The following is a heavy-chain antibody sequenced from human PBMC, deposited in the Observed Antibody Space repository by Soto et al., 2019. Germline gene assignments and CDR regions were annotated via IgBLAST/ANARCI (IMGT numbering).Heavy chain of an antibody. CDR3: AREAQIYYDSSGYYPRPDDAFDI. V-gene: IGHV1-69*13. Sequence: GASVKVSCKASGGTFSSYAISWVRQAPGQGLEWMGRIIPIFGTANYAQKFQGRVTITADESTSTAYMELSSLRSEDTAVYYCAREAQIYYDSSGYYPRPDDAFDIWGQGTMVTVSS. J-gene: IGHJ3*02. CDR2: IIPIFGTA. D-gene: IGHD3-22*01. CDR1: GGTFSSYA.